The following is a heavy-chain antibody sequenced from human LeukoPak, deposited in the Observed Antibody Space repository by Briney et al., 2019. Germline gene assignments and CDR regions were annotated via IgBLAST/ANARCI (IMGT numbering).Heavy chain of an antibody. CDR3: ARDRGNADYGDYFDS. V-gene: IGHV4-61*02. CDR1: GGSVTSGPNY. J-gene: IGHJ4*02. CDR2: IQTSGRV. Sequence: PSQTLSLTCSVSGGSVTSGPNYWNWIRRPAGKGLEWIGRIQTSGRVNYNPSLKSRVTVYLDTPKNLVSLQLTSVTAADTAVYYCARDRGNADYGDYFDSWGQGTQVTVSS. D-gene: IGHD4-17*01.